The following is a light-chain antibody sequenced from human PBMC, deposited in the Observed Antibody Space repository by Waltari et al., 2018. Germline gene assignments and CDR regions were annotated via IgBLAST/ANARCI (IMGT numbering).Light chain of an antibody. CDR2: KGS. V-gene: IGKV1-5*03. Sequence: DIQMTQSPSTLSASVGDRVTITCRASQSISSWLAWYQQKPGKPPKLLIYKGSSLESGVPSRFSGSGSGTECTLTINSLQPDDFATYYCQHYYSYPLTFGGGTKVEIK. CDR1: QSISSW. J-gene: IGKJ4*01. CDR3: QHYYSYPLT.